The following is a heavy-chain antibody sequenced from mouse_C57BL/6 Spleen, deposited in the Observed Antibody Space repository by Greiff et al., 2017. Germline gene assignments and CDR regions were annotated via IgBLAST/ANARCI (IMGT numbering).Heavy chain of an antibody. CDR1: GYTFTSYT. V-gene: IGHV1-4*01. D-gene: IGHD2-4*01. CDR3: ARSGNDYYYFDY. Sequence: QVQLQQSGAELARPGASVKMSCKASGYTFTSYTMHWVKQRPGQGLEWIGYINPSSGYTKYNQKFKDKATLTADKSSSTAYMQRSSLTSEDSAVYYCARSGNDYYYFDYWGQGTTLTVSS. CDR2: INPSSGYT. J-gene: IGHJ2*01.